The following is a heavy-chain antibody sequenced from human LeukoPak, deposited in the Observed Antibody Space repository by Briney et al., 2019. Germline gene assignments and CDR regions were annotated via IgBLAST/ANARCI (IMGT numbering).Heavy chain of an antibody. CDR2: VNGDGTGT. CDR3: ARYADGIFY. Sequence: GGSLRLSCAASGFTFSSSWMHWVRQAPGKGLIWVSRVNGDGTGTIYADSVKGRFTISRDNAKNTLYLQMNSLRAEDTAVYYCARYADGIFYWGQGTLVTVSS. CDR1: GFTFSSSW. J-gene: IGHJ4*02. V-gene: IGHV3-74*01. D-gene: IGHD1-14*01.